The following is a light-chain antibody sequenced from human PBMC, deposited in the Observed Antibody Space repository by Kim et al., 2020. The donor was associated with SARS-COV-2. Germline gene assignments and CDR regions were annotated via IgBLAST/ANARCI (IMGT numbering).Light chain of an antibody. J-gene: IGLJ2*01. CDR2: KDN. V-gene: IGLV3-1*01. CDR3: QAWDSSTVV. CDR1: KLGEKY. Sequence: SYELTQPPSLSVSPGQTATITCSAEKLGEKYASWYQQRPGQSPILVIFKDNKRPSGIPERFSGSNSGNTATLTISGTQTMDEADYYCQAWDSSTVVFGGGTQLTVL.